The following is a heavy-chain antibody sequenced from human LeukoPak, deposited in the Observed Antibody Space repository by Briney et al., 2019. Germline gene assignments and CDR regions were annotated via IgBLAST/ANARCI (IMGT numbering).Heavy chain of an antibody. V-gene: IGHV3-7*01. Sequence: GGSLRLSCAASGFTFTTYWMGWVRQAPGKGLEWVANIKQDGSEQYYVDSVKGRFTISRDNAKNSLYLQMNSLRAEDTAVYYCARGLGLGELSSYFDYWGQGTLVTVSS. CDR3: ARGLGLGELSSYFDY. CDR1: GFTFTTYW. J-gene: IGHJ4*02. D-gene: IGHD3-16*02. CDR2: IKQDGSEQ.